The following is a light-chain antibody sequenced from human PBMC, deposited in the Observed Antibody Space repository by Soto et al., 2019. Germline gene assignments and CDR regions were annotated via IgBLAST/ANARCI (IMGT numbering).Light chain of an antibody. CDR3: QQTYDKPRT. CDR1: QNINTY. J-gene: IGKJ1*01. Sequence: DIQMTQSPSSLSASIGDRVTITCRASQNINTYLNWYQQKPGKAPQLLIYAASSLQSGVPSRFSGSASGTDFTLTISSLQPEDFATYYCQQTYDKPRTFGQGTKVEIK. CDR2: AAS. V-gene: IGKV1-39*01.